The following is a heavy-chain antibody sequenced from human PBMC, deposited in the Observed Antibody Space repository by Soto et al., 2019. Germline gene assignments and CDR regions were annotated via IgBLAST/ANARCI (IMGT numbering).Heavy chain of an antibody. CDR3: ARASHCNNGVCYTYYYYGMAV. J-gene: IGHJ6*02. D-gene: IGHD2-8*01. V-gene: IGHV1-69*01. Sequence: QVQLVQSGAEVKKPGSSVKVSCKASGGTFSSYAISWVRQAPGQGLEWMGGFIPIFGTANYAQKFQGRVTITADESTSTAYMELSSLRSEDTAVYYCARASHCNNGVCYTYYYYGMAVWGQRTTVTDS. CDR2: FIPIFGTA. CDR1: GGTFSSYA.